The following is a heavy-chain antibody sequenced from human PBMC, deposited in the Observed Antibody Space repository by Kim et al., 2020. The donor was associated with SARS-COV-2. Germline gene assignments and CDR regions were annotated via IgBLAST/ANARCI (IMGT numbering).Heavy chain of an antibody. J-gene: IGHJ5*02. Sequence: SVKVSCKASGGTFSSYAISWVRQAPGQGLEWMGGIIPIFGTANYAQKFQGRVTITADESTSTAYMELSSLRSEDTAVYYCARGRHDYGGNRWFDPWGQGTLVTVSS. CDR3: ARGRHDYGGNRWFDP. CDR1: GGTFSSYA. V-gene: IGHV1-69*13. CDR2: IIPIFGTA. D-gene: IGHD4-17*01.